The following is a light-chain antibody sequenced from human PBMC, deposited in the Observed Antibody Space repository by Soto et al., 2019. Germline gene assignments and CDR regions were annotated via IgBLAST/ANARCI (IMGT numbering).Light chain of an antibody. J-gene: IGLJ2*01. V-gene: IGLV2-23*01. CDR3: CSYAGSTIHVV. CDR2: EDN. Sequence: QSALTQPVSVSGSPGQSITISCTGTRSDVGGYNLVSWYQQHPGRAPKLMIYEDNKRPSGVPNRFSASKSGNTASLTISGLQAEDEADYHCCSYAGSTIHVVFGGGTKVTVL. CDR1: RSDVGGYNL.